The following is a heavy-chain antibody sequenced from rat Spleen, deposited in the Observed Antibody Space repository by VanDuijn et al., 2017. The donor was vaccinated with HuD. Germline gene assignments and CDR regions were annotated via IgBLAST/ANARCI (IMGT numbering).Heavy chain of an antibody. CDR3: VRYGSFDNWFAF. Sequence: EVRLVESGGGLVQPGRSLKLSCAASGFTFSDFDMAWVRQAPTKGLEWVASITNSGGSTYYRDSVKGRFTISRDNAKSTLYLQMDSLRSEDTATYYCVRYGSFDNWFAFWGQGTLVTVSS. J-gene: IGHJ3*01. V-gene: IGHV5S23*01. D-gene: IGHD1-12*02. CDR2: ITNSGGST. CDR1: GFTFSDFD.